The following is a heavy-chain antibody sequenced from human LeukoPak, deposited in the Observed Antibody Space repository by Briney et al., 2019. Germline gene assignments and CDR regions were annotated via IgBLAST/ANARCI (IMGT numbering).Heavy chain of an antibody. Sequence: TGGSLRLSCAASGFTFSSYWMSWVRQAPGKGLEWVANIKQDGSEKYYVDSVKGRFTISRDNAKNSLYLQMNSLRAEDTAVYYCARDRVVDMITFGGVIGDFDYWGQGTLVTVSP. CDR3: ARDRVVDMITFGGVIGDFDY. V-gene: IGHV3-7*01. CDR1: GFTFSSYW. D-gene: IGHD3-16*02. J-gene: IGHJ4*02. CDR2: IKQDGSEK.